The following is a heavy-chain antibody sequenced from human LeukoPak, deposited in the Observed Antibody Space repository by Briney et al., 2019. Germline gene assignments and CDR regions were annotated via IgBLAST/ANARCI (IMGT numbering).Heavy chain of an antibody. Sequence: PGGSLRLSCAASGFTFDDYAMHWVRQAPGKGLEWVSGISWNSGSTGYADSVKGRFTISRDNAKNSLYLQMNSLRGEDTALYYCAKAREDYYGMDAWGQGTTVTVSS. D-gene: IGHD1-26*01. CDR3: AKAREDYYGMDA. CDR2: ISWNSGST. J-gene: IGHJ6*02. V-gene: IGHV3-9*01. CDR1: GFTFDDYA.